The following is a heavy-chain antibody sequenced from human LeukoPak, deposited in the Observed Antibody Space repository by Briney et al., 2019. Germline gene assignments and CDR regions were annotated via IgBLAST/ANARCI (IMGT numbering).Heavy chain of an antibody. Sequence: SETLSLTCAVYGGSFSGYYWSWIRQPPGKGLEWIGEINHSGSTNYNPSLKNRVTISVDRSRNQFSLKMSSVTAADTAVYYCARGAGWYQFWGQGTLVTVPS. CDR2: INHSGST. CDR3: ARGAGWYQF. D-gene: IGHD6-19*01. CDR1: GGSFSGYY. J-gene: IGHJ4*02. V-gene: IGHV4-34*01.